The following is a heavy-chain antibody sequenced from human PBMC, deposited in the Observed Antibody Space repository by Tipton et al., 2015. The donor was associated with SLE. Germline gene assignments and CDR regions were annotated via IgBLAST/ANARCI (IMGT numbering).Heavy chain of an antibody. CDR1: GATFNTYA. CDR3: AREGYCSGGSCYSY. V-gene: IGHV1-69*05. Sequence: QLVQSGAEVKEPGSSVKVACKASGATFNTYAIHWVRQAPGLGLEWMGGIISIYGEINVAQRFRGRVTITTDESTSTAYMELSSLRSEDTAVYYCAREGYCSGGSCYSYWGQGTLVTVSS. D-gene: IGHD2-15*01. J-gene: IGHJ4*02. CDR2: IISIYGEI.